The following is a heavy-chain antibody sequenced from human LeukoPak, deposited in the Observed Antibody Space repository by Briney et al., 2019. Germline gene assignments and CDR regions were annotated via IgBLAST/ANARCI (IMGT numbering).Heavy chain of an antibody. Sequence: GGSLRLSCAASGLTFRSYAMTWVRQAPGKGLEWVPSISGSGTTTYFADSVKGRFTISRDNSKNTLYLQMNSLRAEDTAVYYCAKGLINDWSALEYWGQGTLVTVSS. D-gene: IGHD3-9*01. CDR2: ISGSGTTT. CDR3: AKGLINDWSALEY. CDR1: GLTFRSYA. J-gene: IGHJ4*02. V-gene: IGHV3-23*01.